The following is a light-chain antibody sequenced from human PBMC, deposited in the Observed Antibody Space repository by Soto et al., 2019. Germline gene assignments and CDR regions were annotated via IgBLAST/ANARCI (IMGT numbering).Light chain of an antibody. CDR2: GAS. CDR1: QSVSDN. Sequence: EIVMTQSPDTLSVSPGERATLSCRASQSVSDNLAWYQQKPGQPPRLLIYGASTRATGVPSRFSGSGSGRDFTLTISSLQSEYLVLYYCQHRNDWSAFGQGTRLEIK. J-gene: IGKJ5*01. V-gene: IGKV3-15*01. CDR3: QHRNDWSA.